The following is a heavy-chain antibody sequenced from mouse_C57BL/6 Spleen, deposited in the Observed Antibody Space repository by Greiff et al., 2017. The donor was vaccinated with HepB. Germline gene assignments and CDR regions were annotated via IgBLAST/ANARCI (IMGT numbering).Heavy chain of an antibody. V-gene: IGHV1-62-2*01. J-gene: IGHJ2*01. Sequence: HVQLHHSLSYLVKPVSSLKLSCKASVYTFTEYTIHWLNHISLPFLEWIGCFYPVSCSIKYNEKFKDKATLTADKSSSTVYMELSRLTSEDSAVYFCARQIYYGNYDFDYWGQGTTLTVSS. D-gene: IGHD2-1*01. CDR1: VYTFTEYT. CDR2: FYPVSCSI. CDR3: ARQIYYGNYDFDY.